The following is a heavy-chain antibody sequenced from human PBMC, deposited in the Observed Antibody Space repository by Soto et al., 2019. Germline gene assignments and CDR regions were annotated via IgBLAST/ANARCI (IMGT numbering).Heavy chain of an antibody. CDR1: GFTFCSYS. CDR3: ARDYYDSSGYPTRIFDY. CDR2: ISSSSSYI. Sequence: GGSMRLSCAASGFTFCSYSMNWVRQATGKGLEWVSSISSSSSYIYYADSVKGRFTISRDNAKNSLYLQMNSLRAEDTAVYYCARDYYDSSGYPTRIFDYWGQGTLVTVSS. J-gene: IGHJ4*02. V-gene: IGHV3-21*01. D-gene: IGHD3-22*01.